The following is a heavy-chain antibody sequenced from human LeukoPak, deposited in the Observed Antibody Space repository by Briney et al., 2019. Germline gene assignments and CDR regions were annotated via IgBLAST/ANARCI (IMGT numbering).Heavy chain of an antibody. CDR1: GFTLSDYW. J-gene: IGHJ2*01. CDR2: ISKDDRGM. D-gene: IGHD3-16*02. V-gene: IGHV3-74*01. Sequence: GGSLRLSCSASGFTLSDYWIHWVRQAPGKGLAWVSSISKDDRGMTYADSVKGRFTISTDNAKNAVHLQMNSLRVDDTAAYYCARVHDSRWQKDWYFDLWGRGTLVTVSS. CDR3: ARVHDSRWQKDWYFDL.